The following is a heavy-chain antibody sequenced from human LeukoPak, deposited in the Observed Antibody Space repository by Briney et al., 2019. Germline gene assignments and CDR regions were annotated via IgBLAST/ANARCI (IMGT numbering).Heavy chain of an antibody. Sequence: GESLKISCKGSGYSFTSYWIAWVRQMPGRGLEWVGIIYPGDSDTRYSPSFQGQVTISADKSISTAYLQWSSLKASDTAMYYCALRNILAGYSNDAFDIWGQGTMVTVSS. V-gene: IGHV5-51*01. CDR2: IYPGDSDT. J-gene: IGHJ3*02. CDR3: ALRNILAGYSNDAFDI. CDR1: GYSFTSYW. D-gene: IGHD3-9*01.